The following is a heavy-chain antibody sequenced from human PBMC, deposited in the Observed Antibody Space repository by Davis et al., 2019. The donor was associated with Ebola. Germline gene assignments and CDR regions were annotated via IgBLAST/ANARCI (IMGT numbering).Heavy chain of an antibody. CDR2: ISAYNGNT. J-gene: IGHJ4*02. Sequence: AASVKVSCKASGYTFTSYGISWVRQAPGQGLEWMGWISAYNGNTNYAQKLQGRVTMTTDTSTSTAYMELSRLRSDDTAVYYCARAQFPTTSDHWGQGTLVTVSS. D-gene: IGHD1-1*01. CDR1: GYTFTSYG. V-gene: IGHV1-18*04. CDR3: ARAQFPTTSDH.